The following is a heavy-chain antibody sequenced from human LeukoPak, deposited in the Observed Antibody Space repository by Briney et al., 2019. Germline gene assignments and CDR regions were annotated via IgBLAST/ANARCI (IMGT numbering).Heavy chain of an antibody. CDR1: GGSISSSSYY. J-gene: IGHJ3*02. CDR2: IYYSGST. CDR3: AKCLGGYAVDAFDI. V-gene: IGHV4-39*01. D-gene: IGHD3-22*01. Sequence: PSETLSLTCTVSGGSISSSSYYWGWIRQPPGKGLEWIGSIYYSGSTYYNPSLKSRVTISVDTSKNQFSLKLSSVTAADTAVYYCAKCLGGYAVDAFDIWGQGTMVTVSS.